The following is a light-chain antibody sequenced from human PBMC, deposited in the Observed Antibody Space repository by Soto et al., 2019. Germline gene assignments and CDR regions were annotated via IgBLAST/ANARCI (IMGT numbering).Light chain of an antibody. Sequence: DIQMTQSPSSLSASVGDRVTITCQASQDISNYLNWYQQKPVKAPKLLIYDASNLETGVPSRFSGSGSGTDFTFTISSLQPEDIATYYCQQYDNLPSITFGQGKRLEIK. CDR1: QDISNY. J-gene: IGKJ5*01. V-gene: IGKV1-33*01. CDR3: QQYDNLPSIT. CDR2: DAS.